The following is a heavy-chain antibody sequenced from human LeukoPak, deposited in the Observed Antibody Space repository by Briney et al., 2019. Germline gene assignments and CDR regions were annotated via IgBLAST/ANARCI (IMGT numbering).Heavy chain of an antibody. D-gene: IGHD4-17*01. CDR2: IYSGGST. Sequence: GGSXXLSCAASGFTVSSNYMSWVRQAPGKGLEWVSVIYSGGSTYYADSVKGRFTISRDNSKNTLYLQMNSLRAEDTAVYYCARVQTVTPDAFDIWGQGTMVTVSS. V-gene: IGHV3-53*01. J-gene: IGHJ3*02. CDR1: GFTVSSNY. CDR3: ARVQTVTPDAFDI.